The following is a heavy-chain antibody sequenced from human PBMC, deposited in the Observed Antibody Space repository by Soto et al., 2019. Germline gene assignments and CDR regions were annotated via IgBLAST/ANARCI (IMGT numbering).Heavy chain of an antibody. D-gene: IGHD2-15*01. Sequence: SETLSLTCTVSGGSISSSSYYWGWIRQPPGKGLEWIGSIYYSGNTYYNPSLKSRVTISVDTSKNQFSLKLSSVTAADTAVYYCARREAPAAPFDYWGQGTLVTVSS. CDR1: GGSISSSSYY. V-gene: IGHV4-39*01. CDR2: IYYSGNT. J-gene: IGHJ4*02. CDR3: ARREAPAAPFDY.